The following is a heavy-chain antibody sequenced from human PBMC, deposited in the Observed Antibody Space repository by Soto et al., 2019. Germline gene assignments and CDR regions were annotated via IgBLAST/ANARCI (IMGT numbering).Heavy chain of an antibody. Sequence: PGGSLRLSCAASGFTFSSYSMNWVRQAPGKGLEWVSSISSSSSYIYYADSVKGRFTISRDNAKNSLYLQMNSLRAEDTAVYYCARDSVGATIYFDYWGQGTLVTVSS. V-gene: IGHV3-21*01. CDR1: GFTFSSYS. CDR3: ARDSVGATIYFDY. J-gene: IGHJ4*02. CDR2: ISSSSSYI. D-gene: IGHD1-26*01.